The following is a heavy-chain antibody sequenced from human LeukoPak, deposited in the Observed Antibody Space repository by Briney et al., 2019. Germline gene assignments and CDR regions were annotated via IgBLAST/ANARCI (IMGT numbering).Heavy chain of an antibody. CDR1: GGSISSYY. CDR2: IYYSGNT. Sequence: SETLSLTCIVSGGSISSYYWSWIRQPPGKGLAWIGNIYYSGNTNYNPSLKSRVTISVDTSKNQFSLKLSSVTAADTAVYYCASQYSSGWYGVGYFDYWGQGTLVTVSS. J-gene: IGHJ4*02. CDR3: ASQYSSGWYGVGYFDY. D-gene: IGHD6-19*01. V-gene: IGHV4-59*08.